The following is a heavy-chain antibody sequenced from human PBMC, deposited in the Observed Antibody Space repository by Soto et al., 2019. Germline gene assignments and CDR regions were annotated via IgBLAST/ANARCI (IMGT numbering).Heavy chain of an antibody. D-gene: IGHD4-17*01. CDR3: ARDGRSPNDYGVQRFDY. Sequence: SETLSLTCTVSGGSISSYYWSWIRQPPGKGLEWIGYIYYSGSTNYNPSLKSRVTISVDTSKNQFSLKLSSVTAADTAVYYCARDGRSPNDYGVQRFDYWGQGTLVTV. V-gene: IGHV4-59*01. CDR1: GGSISSYY. CDR2: IYYSGST. J-gene: IGHJ4*02.